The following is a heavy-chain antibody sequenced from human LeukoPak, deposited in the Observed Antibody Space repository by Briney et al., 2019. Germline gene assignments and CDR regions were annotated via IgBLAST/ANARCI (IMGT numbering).Heavy chain of an antibody. CDR3: TKEGATGSRYNFDY. Sequence: PGGSLRLSCAASGFTFSSYAMSWVRQAPGKGLEWVAVISDDGRTEYYADSVKGRFTISRDNSKNTVSLQMNSLRDDDTAVFYCTKEGATGSRYNFDYWGQGTLVTVSS. CDR1: GFTFSSYA. D-gene: IGHD2-15*01. V-gene: IGHV3-30*18. J-gene: IGHJ4*02. CDR2: ISDDGRTE.